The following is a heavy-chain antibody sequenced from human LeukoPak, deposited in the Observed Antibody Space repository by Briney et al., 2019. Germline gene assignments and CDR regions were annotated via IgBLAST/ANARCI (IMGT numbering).Heavy chain of an antibody. Sequence: SETLSLTCTVSGGSISSSSYYWGWIRQPPGKGLEWIGSIYYSGSTYYNPSLKGRVTISVDTSKNQFSLKLSSVTAADTAVYYCARQDTRGYYYYYMDVWGKGTTVTISS. CDR3: ARQDTRGYYYYYMDV. V-gene: IGHV4-39*01. D-gene: IGHD1-26*01. J-gene: IGHJ6*03. CDR1: GGSISSSSYY. CDR2: IYYSGST.